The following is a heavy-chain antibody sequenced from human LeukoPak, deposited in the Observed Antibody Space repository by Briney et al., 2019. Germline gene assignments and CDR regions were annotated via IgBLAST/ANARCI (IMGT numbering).Heavy chain of an antibody. CDR2: IYHSGST. CDR1: GYSISSGYY. D-gene: IGHD2-2*01. Sequence: SETLSLTCTVSGYSISSGYYWGWIRPPPGKGLEWIGSIYHSGSTYYNPSLKSRVTISVDTSKNQFSLKLSSVTAADTAVYYCASYCSSTSCSASDAFDIWGQGTMVTVSS. V-gene: IGHV4-38-2*02. J-gene: IGHJ3*02. CDR3: ASYCSSTSCSASDAFDI.